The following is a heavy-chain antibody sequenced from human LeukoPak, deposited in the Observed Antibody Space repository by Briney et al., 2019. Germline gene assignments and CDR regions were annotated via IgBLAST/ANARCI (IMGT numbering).Heavy chain of an antibody. CDR1: GFTFSSYV. CDR3: AKHGLRSGTYVIDY. J-gene: IGHJ4*02. D-gene: IGHD3-16*01. V-gene: IGHV3-30*04. CDR2: ISYDGSNE. Sequence: PGRSLRLSCAASGFTFSSYVMHWVRQAPGRGLEWVAIISYDGSNEYYADSVKGRFTISRDNSKTTVYLQMNSLRVEDTAIYYCAKHGLRSGTYVIDYWGQGTLVTVSS.